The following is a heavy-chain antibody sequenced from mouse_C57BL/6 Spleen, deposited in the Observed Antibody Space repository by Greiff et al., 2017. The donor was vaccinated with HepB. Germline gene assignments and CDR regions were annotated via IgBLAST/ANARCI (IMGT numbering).Heavy chain of an antibody. CDR1: GFTFSSYT. CDR2: ISGGGGNT. CDR3: ARHKGLTGFDY. J-gene: IGHJ2*01. D-gene: IGHD2-13*01. V-gene: IGHV5-9*01. Sequence: EVKLQESGGGLVKPGGSLKLSCAASGFTFSSYTMSWVRQTPEKRLEWVATISGGGGNTYYPDSVKGRFTISRDNAKNTLYLQMSSLRSEDTALYYCARHKGLTGFDYWGQGTTLTVSS.